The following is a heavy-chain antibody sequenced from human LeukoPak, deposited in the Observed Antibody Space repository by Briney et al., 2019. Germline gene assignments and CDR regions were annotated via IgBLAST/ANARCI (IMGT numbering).Heavy chain of an antibody. V-gene: IGHV3-73*01. D-gene: IGHD5-24*01. CDR1: GFTFSGSA. Sequence: GGSLRLSCAASGFTFSGSAMHWVRQASGKGLEWVGRIRSKANSYATAYAASVKGRFTISRDDSKNTAYLQMNSLRTEDTGVYFCTNSRDGYNFGHWGQGTLVTVSS. CDR3: TNSRDGYNFGH. J-gene: IGHJ5*02. CDR2: IRSKANSYAT.